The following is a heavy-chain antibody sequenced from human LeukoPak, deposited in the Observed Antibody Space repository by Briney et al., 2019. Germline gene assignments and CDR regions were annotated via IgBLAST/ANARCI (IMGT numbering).Heavy chain of an antibody. CDR2: IYYSAST. J-gene: IGHJ6*02. CDR3: ARANPHHYYDSGGYGMDV. CDR1: GGSISSYY. Sequence: SETLSLTCTVSGGSISSYYWSWIRQPPGKGLEWIGYIYYSASTNYNPSLKSRVTISVDTSKNQFSLKLSSVTAADTAVYYCARANPHHYYDSGGYGMDVWGQGTTVTVSS. D-gene: IGHD3-22*01. V-gene: IGHV4-59*01.